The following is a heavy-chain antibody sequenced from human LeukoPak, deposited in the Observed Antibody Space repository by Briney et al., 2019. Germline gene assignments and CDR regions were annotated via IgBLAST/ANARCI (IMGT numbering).Heavy chain of an antibody. CDR2: INPDGSIT. CDR1: GFTFSSSW. D-gene: IGHD3-22*01. V-gene: IGHV3-74*01. J-gene: IGHJ4*02. CDR3: VRAMISGSDY. Sequence: GGSLRPSCAASGFTFSSSWMHWVRQAPGKGLVWVSRINPDGSITTYADSVGGRFTISRDNAKNTVYLQMNSLRAEDTAVYYCVRAMISGSDYWGQGTLVTASS.